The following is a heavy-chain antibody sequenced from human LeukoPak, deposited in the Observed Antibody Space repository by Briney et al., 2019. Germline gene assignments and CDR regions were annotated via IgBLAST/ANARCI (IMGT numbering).Heavy chain of an antibody. D-gene: IGHD4-11*01. J-gene: IGHJ6*03. Sequence: GGSLRLSCAASGFTFSSYGMHWLRQAPGKGLEWVAFIRYGSSNKYYADSVKGRFTISRDNAKNSLYLQMNSLRAEDTAVYYCARDQNDYSNYGYMDVWGKGTTVTVSS. CDR1: GFTFSSYG. CDR3: ARDQNDYSNYGYMDV. CDR2: IRYGSSNK. V-gene: IGHV3-30*02.